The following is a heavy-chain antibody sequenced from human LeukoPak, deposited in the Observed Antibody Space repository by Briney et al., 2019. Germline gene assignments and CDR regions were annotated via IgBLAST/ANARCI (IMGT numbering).Heavy chain of an antibody. CDR3: ATDVYDSSGYYPYFDY. D-gene: IGHD3-22*01. CDR2: FDPEDGET. CDR1: GYTLTELS. Sequence: GASVKVSCKVSGYTLTELSMHWVRQAPGIGLEWMGGFDPEDGETIYAQKFQGRVTMTEDTSTDTAYMELSSLRSEDTAVYYCATDVYDSSGYYPYFDYWGQGTLVTVSS. V-gene: IGHV1-24*01. J-gene: IGHJ4*02.